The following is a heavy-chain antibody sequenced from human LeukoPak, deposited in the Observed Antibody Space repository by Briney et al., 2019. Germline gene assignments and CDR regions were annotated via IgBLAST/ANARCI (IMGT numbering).Heavy chain of an antibody. CDR3: ARGSVYYYDSSGFDY. CDR1: GGSFSGYY. V-gene: IGHV4-34*01. CDR2: INHSGST. J-gene: IGHJ4*02. Sequence: SGTLSLTCAVYGGSFSGYYWSWIRQPPGKGLEWIGEINHSGSTNYNPSLKSRVTISVDTSKNQFSLKPSSVTAADTAVYYCARGSVYYYDSSGFDYWGQGTLVTVSS. D-gene: IGHD3-22*01.